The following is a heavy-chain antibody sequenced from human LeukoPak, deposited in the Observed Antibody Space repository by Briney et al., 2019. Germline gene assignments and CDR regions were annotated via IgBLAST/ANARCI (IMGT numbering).Heavy chain of an antibody. Sequence: GGSLRLSCAASGFTFSRYWMHWVRQVPGKGPVWVSRIDSDGSSTTYADSVRGRFAISRDNAKNTLYLQLNSRRAEDTAVYYCARDRGGAGPTTVDYWGQGTLVTVSS. CDR2: IDSDGSST. D-gene: IGHD3-16*01. V-gene: IGHV3-74*01. CDR3: ARDRGGAGPTTVDY. CDR1: GFTFSRYW. J-gene: IGHJ4*02.